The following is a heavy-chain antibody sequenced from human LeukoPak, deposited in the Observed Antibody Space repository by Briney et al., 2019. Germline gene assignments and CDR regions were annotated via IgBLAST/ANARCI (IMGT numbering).Heavy chain of an antibody. Sequence: GGSLRLSCAASGFTFSDYYMSWIRQAPGKGLEWVSYISSSGSTIYYADSVKGRFTISRDNSKSTLYLQMNSLRAEDTAVYYCAKDDAWLQYGNWGRGTLVTVSS. D-gene: IGHD5-24*01. J-gene: IGHJ4*02. CDR2: ISSSGSTI. V-gene: IGHV3-11*04. CDR1: GFTFSDYY. CDR3: AKDDAWLQYGN.